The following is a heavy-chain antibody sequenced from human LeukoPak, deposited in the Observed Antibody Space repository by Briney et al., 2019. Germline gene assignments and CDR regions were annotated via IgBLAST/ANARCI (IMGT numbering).Heavy chain of an antibody. Sequence: PSETLSLTCTVSGGSISSYYWSWIRQPAGKGLEWFGRIYTSGSTNYNPSLKSRVTMSVDTSKNQFSLKLSSVTAADTAVYYCARDADVLRFLEWSTNDYFDYWGQGTLVTVSS. CDR3: ARDADVLRFLEWSTNDYFDY. V-gene: IGHV4-4*07. CDR2: IYTSGST. CDR1: GGSISSYY. D-gene: IGHD3-3*01. J-gene: IGHJ4*02.